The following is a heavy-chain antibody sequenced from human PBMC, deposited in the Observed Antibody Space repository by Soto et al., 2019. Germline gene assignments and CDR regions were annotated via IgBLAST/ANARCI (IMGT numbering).Heavy chain of an antibody. CDR1: GFTFSSYW. J-gene: IGHJ6*02. CDR3: AGTKSRYSSSWYTGYYYGMDV. D-gene: IGHD6-13*01. CDR2: INSDGSST. V-gene: IGHV3-74*01. Sequence: GGSLRLSCAASGFTFSSYWMHWVRQAPGKGLVWVSRINSDGSSTSYADSVKGRFTISRDNAKNTLYLQMNSLRAEDTAVYYCAGTKSRYSSSWYTGYYYGMDVWGQGTTVTVSS.